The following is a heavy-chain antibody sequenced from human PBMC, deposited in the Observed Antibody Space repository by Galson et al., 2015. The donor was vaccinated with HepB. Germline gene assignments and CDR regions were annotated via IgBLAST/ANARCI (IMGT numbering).Heavy chain of an antibody. Sequence: SLRLSCAASGFTFSGSAMHWVRQASGKGLEWVGRIRSKANSYATAYAASVKGRFTISRDDSKNTAYPQMNSLKTEDTAVYYCTRQTLGSGSYYGMDVWGQGTTVTVSS. CDR2: IRSKANSYAT. V-gene: IGHV3-73*01. J-gene: IGHJ6*02. CDR3: TRQTLGSGSYYGMDV. CDR1: GFTFSGSA. D-gene: IGHD3-22*01.